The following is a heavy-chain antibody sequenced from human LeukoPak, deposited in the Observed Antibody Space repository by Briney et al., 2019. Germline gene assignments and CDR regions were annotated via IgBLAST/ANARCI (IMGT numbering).Heavy chain of an antibody. Sequence: SQTLSLTCVVSGGSLSTHHWSWIRQSPGRGLEWIGYISDSGSTNYNPSLKSRVTISVDTSKNQFSLMLSSVTAADTAVYYCARGYDSSAYYPFNYWGQGTLVAVSS. D-gene: IGHD3-22*01. J-gene: IGHJ4*02. CDR1: GGSLSTHH. V-gene: IGHV4-59*11. CDR2: ISDSGST. CDR3: ARGYDSSAYYPFNY.